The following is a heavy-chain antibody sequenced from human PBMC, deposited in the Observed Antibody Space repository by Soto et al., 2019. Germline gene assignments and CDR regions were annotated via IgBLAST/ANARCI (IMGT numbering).Heavy chain of an antibody. Sequence: ASVKVSCKASGYTFTSYYMHWVRQAPGQGLEWMGIISPSGGSTSYAQKFQGRVTMTRDTSTSTVYMELSSLRSEDTAVYYCARVIAVAGGWFDPWGQGTLVTVSS. CDR2: ISPSGGST. CDR1: GYTFTSYY. D-gene: IGHD6-19*01. J-gene: IGHJ5*02. CDR3: ARVIAVAGGWFDP. V-gene: IGHV1-46*01.